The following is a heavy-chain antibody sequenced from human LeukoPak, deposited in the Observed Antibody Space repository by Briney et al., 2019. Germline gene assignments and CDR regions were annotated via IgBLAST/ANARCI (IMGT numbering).Heavy chain of an antibody. J-gene: IGHJ4*02. Sequence: SETLSLTCAVYGGSFSGYYWSWIRQPPGKGLEWIGSIYYSGSTYYNPSLKSRVTISVDTSKNQFSLKLSSVTAADTAVYYCARESTNDPVVVTAIREDWGRGTLVTVSS. CDR1: GGSFSGYY. CDR3: ARESTNDPVVVTAIRED. CDR2: IYYSGST. V-gene: IGHV4-34*01. D-gene: IGHD2-21*02.